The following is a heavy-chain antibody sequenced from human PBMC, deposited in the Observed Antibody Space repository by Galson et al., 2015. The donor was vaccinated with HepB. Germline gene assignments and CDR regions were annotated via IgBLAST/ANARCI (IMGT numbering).Heavy chain of an antibody. CDR2: TYYRSKWYN. CDR3: TRVRHLAGGMDV. CDR1: GDSVSTNIVA. Sequence: CAISGDSVSTNIVAWNWIRQSPSRGLAWLGRTYYRSKWYNDYAVSVQSRITINPDTSRNQFSLQLNSVTPEDTGVYYSTRVRHLAGGMDVWGQGTTVTVSS. J-gene: IGHJ6*02. D-gene: IGHD6-19*01. V-gene: IGHV6-1*01.